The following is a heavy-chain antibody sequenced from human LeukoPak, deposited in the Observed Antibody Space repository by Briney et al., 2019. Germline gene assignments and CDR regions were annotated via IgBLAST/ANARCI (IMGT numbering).Heavy chain of an antibody. CDR1: GYTFTGYY. CDR3: AAAYYDSSGYYYVDY. Sequence: GASVKVSCKASGYTFTGYYMHWVRQAPGQGLEWMGWINPNSGGTNYAQKFQGRVTMTRDTSISTAYTELSRLRSDDTAVYYCAAAYYDSSGYYYVDYWGQGTLVTVSS. D-gene: IGHD3-22*01. J-gene: IGHJ4*02. V-gene: IGHV1-2*02. CDR2: INPNSGGT.